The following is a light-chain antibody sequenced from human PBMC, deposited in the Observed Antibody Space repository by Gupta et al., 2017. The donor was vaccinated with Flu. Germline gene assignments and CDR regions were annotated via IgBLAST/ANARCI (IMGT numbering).Light chain of an antibody. J-gene: IGKJ1*01. Sequence: DIQMTQSPSNLSASVGDRVTITCRASQSIDDWLAWYQQKPGKAPKLLIYKASILENGVPSRFSGSGSGTRFTLTINSLQADDFATYFCQQYSSYRTFGQGTKVEIK. CDR3: QQYSSYRT. V-gene: IGKV1-5*03. CDR1: QSIDDW. CDR2: KAS.